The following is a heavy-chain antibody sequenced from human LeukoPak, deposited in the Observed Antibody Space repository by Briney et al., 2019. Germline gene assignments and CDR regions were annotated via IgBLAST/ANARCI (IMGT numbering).Heavy chain of an antibody. D-gene: IGHD5-18*01. J-gene: IGHJ4*02. CDR2: INPNSGGT. Sequence: GASVKVSCKASGYTFTGYYMHWVRQAPGQGLERMGWINPNSGGTNYAQKFQGWVTMTRDTSISTAYMELSRLRSDDTAVYYCARGGGSRTAMVDYWGQGTLVTVSS. V-gene: IGHV1-2*04. CDR1: GYTFTGYY. CDR3: ARGGGSRTAMVDY.